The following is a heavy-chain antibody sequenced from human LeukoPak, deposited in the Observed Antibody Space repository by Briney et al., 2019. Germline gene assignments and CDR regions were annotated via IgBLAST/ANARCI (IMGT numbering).Heavy chain of an antibody. J-gene: IGHJ4*02. CDR1: GYTFTGYY. D-gene: IGHD6-13*01. CDR3: ARGFVNRWQQLGPY. Sequence: GASVKVSCKASGYTFTGYYMRWVRQAPGQGLEWMGWINPNSGGTNYAQKLQGRVTMTTDTSISTGYMELSRLRSDDTAVYYCARGFVNRWQQLGPYWRQGTLVSVSS. CDR2: INPNSGGT. V-gene: IGHV1-2*02.